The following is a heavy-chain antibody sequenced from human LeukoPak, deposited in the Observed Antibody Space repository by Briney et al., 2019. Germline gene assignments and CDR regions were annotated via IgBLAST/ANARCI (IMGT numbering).Heavy chain of an antibody. D-gene: IGHD2-21*02. V-gene: IGHV3-30*18. CDR1: GFTFSSYG. Sequence: GRSLRLSCAASGFTFSSYGMHWVRQAPGKGLEWVAVISYDGSNKYYADSVKGRFTISRDNSKNTLYLQMNSLRAEDTAVYYCAKDVGVYRGGDCYSWDYWGQGTLVTVSS. J-gene: IGHJ4*02. CDR2: ISYDGSNK. CDR3: AKDVGVYRGGDCYSWDY.